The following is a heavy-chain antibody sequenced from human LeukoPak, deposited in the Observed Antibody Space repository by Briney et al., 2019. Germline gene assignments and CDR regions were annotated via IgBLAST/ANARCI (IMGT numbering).Heavy chain of an antibody. CDR2: MYTRGST. CDR3: ARGVLYPYDTSPVSFDY. J-gene: IGHJ4*02. D-gene: IGHD3-22*01. CDR1: GGSISGGSYF. V-gene: IGHV4-61*02. Sequence: KPSQTLSLTCNVSGGSISGGSYFWSWIRQPPWKGLESIGRMYTRGSTNYNPSLKSRVTISVDTSKNQFSLKLSSVTAADTAVCYCARGVLYPYDTSPVSFDYWGQGTLVTVSS.